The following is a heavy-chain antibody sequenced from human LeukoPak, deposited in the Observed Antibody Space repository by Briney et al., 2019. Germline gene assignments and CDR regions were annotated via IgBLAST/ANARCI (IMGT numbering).Heavy chain of an antibody. Sequence: PGGSLRLSCAASGFTFSSYSMNWVRQAPGKGLEWVSSISSSSSYIYYADSVKGRFTISRDNAKNSLYLQMSSLRAEDTAVYYCARVYSSGWYVDYWGQGTLVTVSS. CDR2: ISSSSSYI. CDR3: ARVYSSGWYVDY. CDR1: GFTFSSYS. D-gene: IGHD6-19*01. J-gene: IGHJ4*02. V-gene: IGHV3-21*01.